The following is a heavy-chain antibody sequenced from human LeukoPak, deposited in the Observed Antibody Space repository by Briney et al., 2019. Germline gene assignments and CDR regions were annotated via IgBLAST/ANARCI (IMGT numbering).Heavy chain of an antibody. J-gene: IGHJ4*02. D-gene: IGHD6-6*01. V-gene: IGHV1-46*01. CDR1: GYTFTGYY. CDR3: ARDGPRIAALGEDFDY. CDR2: INPSGGST. Sequence: ASVKVSFKASGYTFTGYYMHWVRQAPGQGLEWMGIINPSGGSTSYAQKFQGRGTMTRDTSTSTVYMELSSLRSEDTAVYYCARDGPRIAALGEDFDYWGQGTLVTVSS.